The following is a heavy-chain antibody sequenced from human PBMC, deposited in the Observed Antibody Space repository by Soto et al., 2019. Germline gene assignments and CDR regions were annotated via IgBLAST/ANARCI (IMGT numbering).Heavy chain of an antibody. CDR3: ARLPTTYSSGWYRSAFDI. CDR1: GFTFSSYW. Sequence: GGSLRLSCAASGFTFSSYWMSWVRQAPGKGLGWVANIKQDGSEKYYVDSVKGRFTISRDNAKNSLYLQMNSLRAEDTAVYYCARLPTTYSSGWYRSAFDIWGQGTMVTVSS. CDR2: IKQDGSEK. D-gene: IGHD6-19*01. J-gene: IGHJ3*02. V-gene: IGHV3-7*01.